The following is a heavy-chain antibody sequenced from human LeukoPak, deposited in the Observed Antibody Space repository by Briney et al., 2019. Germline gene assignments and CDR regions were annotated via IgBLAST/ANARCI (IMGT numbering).Heavy chain of an antibody. CDR1: GFTFSSYS. Sequence: PGGSLRLSCAASGFTFSSYSMNWVRQAPGKGLEWVSYISSSSNTIYYADSVKGRFTISRDNAKNSLYLQMNSLRAEDTAVYYCARDMSGGNDYWGQGTLVTVSS. CDR2: ISSSSNTI. D-gene: IGHD3-10*02. V-gene: IGHV3-48*01. J-gene: IGHJ4*02. CDR3: ARDMSGGNDY.